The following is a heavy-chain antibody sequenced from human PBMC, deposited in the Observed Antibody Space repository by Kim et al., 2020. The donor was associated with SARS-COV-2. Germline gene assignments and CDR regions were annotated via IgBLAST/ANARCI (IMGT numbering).Heavy chain of an antibody. CDR2: IYSGGST. CDR3: ARDSAVVAAAGTAIY. CDR1: GFTVSSNY. Sequence: GGSLRLSCAASGFTVSSNYMSWVRQAPGKGLEWVSVIYSGGSTYYADSVKGRFTISRDNSKNTLYLQMNSLRAEDTAVYYCARDSAVVAAAGTAIYWGQGTLVTVSS. D-gene: IGHD6-13*01. J-gene: IGHJ4*02. V-gene: IGHV3-66*02.